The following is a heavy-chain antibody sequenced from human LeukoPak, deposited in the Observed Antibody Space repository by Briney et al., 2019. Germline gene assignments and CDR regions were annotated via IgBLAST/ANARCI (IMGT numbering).Heavy chain of an antibody. CDR1: GFTVSSNY. CDR3: ARDGGDSSHQLDY. Sequence: GGPLRLSCAASGFTVSSNYMSWVRQAPGKGLEWVSVIYSGGSTYYADSVKGRFTISRDNSKNTLYLQMNSLRAEDTAVYYCARDGGDSSHQLDYWGQGTLVTVSS. J-gene: IGHJ4*02. D-gene: IGHD3-16*01. CDR2: IYSGGST. V-gene: IGHV3-53*01.